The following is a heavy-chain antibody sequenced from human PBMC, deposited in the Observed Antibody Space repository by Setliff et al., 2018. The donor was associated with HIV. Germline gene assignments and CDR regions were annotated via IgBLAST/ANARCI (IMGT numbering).Heavy chain of an antibody. Sequence: SETLSLTCAVYGESFNGFYWNWIRQPPGKGLEWIGEINPSGGTNYNPSLRSRVTMSADKAKNQFSLKVSSVTAADTAVYYCARENVRYNYGYVRWFDPWGQGTLVTVSS. CDR1: GESFNGFY. V-gene: IGHV4-34*01. J-gene: IGHJ5*02. CDR3: ARENVRYNYGYVRWFDP. D-gene: IGHD5-18*01. CDR2: INPSGGT.